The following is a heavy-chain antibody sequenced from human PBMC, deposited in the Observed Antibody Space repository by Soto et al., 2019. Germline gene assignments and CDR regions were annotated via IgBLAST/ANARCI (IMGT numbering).Heavy chain of an antibody. CDR1: GYSFRNLW. CDR3: AGPGGAHYGSSGCHYALDY. D-gene: IGHD3-22*01. J-gene: IGHJ4*02. CDR2: IDLSDSYN. V-gene: IGHV5-10-1*01. Sequence: RGESLKISCKASGYSFRNLWITWVRQMPGEGLDWMGRIDLSDSYNSYSPSFQGHVSFSADTSINTAYLQWSSLRASDTAMYYCAGPGGAHYGSSGCHYALDYWGQGTPVTVSS.